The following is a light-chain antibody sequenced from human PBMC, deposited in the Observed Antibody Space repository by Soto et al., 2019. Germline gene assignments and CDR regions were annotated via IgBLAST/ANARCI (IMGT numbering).Light chain of an antibody. CDR3: SSYVGTNSYV. CDR1: SSDVGGYDY. J-gene: IGLJ1*01. CDR2: EVS. V-gene: IGLV2-8*01. Sequence: QSALTHPPSASGSPGQSVTISCTGTSSDVGGYDYVSWYKQHPGKAPKLMIYEVSKRPSGVPDRFSGSKSGNTAALTVSGLQAEDEADYYCSSYVGTNSYVFGTGTKVTVL.